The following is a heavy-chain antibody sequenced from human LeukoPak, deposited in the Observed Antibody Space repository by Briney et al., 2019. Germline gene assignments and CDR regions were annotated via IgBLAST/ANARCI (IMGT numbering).Heavy chain of an antibody. V-gene: IGHV3-23*01. CDR3: AKDRNSGWYAPDY. CDR2: ISGSGGST. CDR1: GFTFSSYV. D-gene: IGHD6-19*01. Sequence: GGSLRLSCAASGFTFSSYVLHWVRQAPGKGLEWVSAISGSGGSTYYADSVKGRFTISRDNSKNTLYLQMNSLRAEDTAVYYCAKDRNSGWYAPDYWGQGTLVTVSS. J-gene: IGHJ4*02.